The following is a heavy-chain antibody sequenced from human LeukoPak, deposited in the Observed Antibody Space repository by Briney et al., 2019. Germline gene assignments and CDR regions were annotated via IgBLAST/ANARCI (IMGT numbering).Heavy chain of an antibody. D-gene: IGHD3-22*01. CDR1: GFTFRDYS. CDR2: IKSKTDGGTT. CDR3: TTFGYDSSGTVIDY. Sequence: GGSLRLSCAASGFTFRDYSMNWVRQAPGKGLEWVGRIKSKTDGGTTDYAAPVKGRFTISRDGSKNTLYLQMNSLKTEDTAVYYCTTFGYDSSGTVIDYWGQGTLVTVSS. J-gene: IGHJ4*02. V-gene: IGHV3-15*01.